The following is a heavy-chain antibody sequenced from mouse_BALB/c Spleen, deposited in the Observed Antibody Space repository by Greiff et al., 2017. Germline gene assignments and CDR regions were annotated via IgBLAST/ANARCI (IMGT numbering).Heavy chain of an antibody. CDR1: GYSITSDYA. Sequence: EVQLQESGPGLVKPSQSLSLTCTVTGYSITSDYAWNWIRQFPGNKLEWMGYISYSGSTSYNPSLKSRISITRDTSKNQFFLQLNSVTTEDTATYYCARHDSYYFDYWGQGTTLTVSS. D-gene: IGHD2-4*01. CDR3: ARHDSYYFDY. CDR2: ISYSGST. V-gene: IGHV3-2*02. J-gene: IGHJ2*01.